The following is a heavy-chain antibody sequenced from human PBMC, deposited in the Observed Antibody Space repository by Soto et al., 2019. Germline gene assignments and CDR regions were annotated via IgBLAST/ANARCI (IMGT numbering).Heavy chain of an antibody. V-gene: IGHV3-33*01. D-gene: IGHD6-19*01. CDR2: IWYDGNTK. CDR1: GFTFNTYG. CDR3: ARPLVAPVAGPYYYGMDV. Sequence: GGSLRLSCAASGFTFNTYGFNRARQAPGKGLEWVAVIWYDGNTKYYADSVKGRFTISRDNLKNTLYLQMNSLTAEDTAVYYCARPLVAPVAGPYYYGMDVWGQGTTVTV. J-gene: IGHJ6*02.